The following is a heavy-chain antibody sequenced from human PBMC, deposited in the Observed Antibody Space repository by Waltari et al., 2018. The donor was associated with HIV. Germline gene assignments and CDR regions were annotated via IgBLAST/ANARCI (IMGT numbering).Heavy chain of an antibody. D-gene: IGHD1-20*01. CDR3: AKDSAYNGGHHAMDV. Sequence: QVQVMESGGGVVQPGGSLRLSCVVSGFDIGSFAIHWVRQGPSTGRQGVAAIASYGLLKYYCDSFKGRFSISRDSVKNTISLQMSSLRHEDTATYHCAKDSAYNGGHHAMDVWGQGTMVTVSS. CDR2: IASYGLLK. CDR1: GFDIGSFA. V-gene: IGHV3-30*18. J-gene: IGHJ6*02.